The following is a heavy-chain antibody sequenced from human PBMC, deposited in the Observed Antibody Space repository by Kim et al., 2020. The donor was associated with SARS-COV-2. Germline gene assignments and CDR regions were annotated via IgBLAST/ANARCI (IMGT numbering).Heavy chain of an antibody. J-gene: IGHJ5*02. CDR3: ARPVAGTLGRFDP. Sequence: YSPSFQGQVTISADKSISTAYLQWSSLKASDTAIYYCARPVAGTLGRFDPWGQGTLVTVSS. V-gene: IGHV5-51*01. D-gene: IGHD6-19*01.